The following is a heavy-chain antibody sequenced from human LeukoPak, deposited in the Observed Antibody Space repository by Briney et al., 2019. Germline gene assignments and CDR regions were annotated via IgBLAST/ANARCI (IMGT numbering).Heavy chain of an antibody. Sequence: SETLSLTCTVSGYSISSGYYWGWIRQPPGKGLEWIGSIYHSGSTYYNPSLKSRVTISVDTSKNQFSLKLSSVTAADTAVYYCAQTTMVRGVIIPNWFDPWGQGTLVTVSS. CDR3: AQTTMVRGVIIPNWFDP. V-gene: IGHV4-38-2*02. CDR2: IYHSGST. D-gene: IGHD3-10*01. CDR1: GYSISSGYY. J-gene: IGHJ5*02.